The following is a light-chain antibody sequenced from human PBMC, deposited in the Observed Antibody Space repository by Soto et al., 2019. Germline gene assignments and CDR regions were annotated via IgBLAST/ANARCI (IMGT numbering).Light chain of an antibody. V-gene: IGKV2-28*01. J-gene: IGKJ1*01. CDR2: LGS. CDR1: QSLLHTNGYIS. CDR3: LQALQTPPT. Sequence: DIVMTQSPLSLPVTPGEPASISCRSSQSLLHTNGYISLDWYLQKPGQSPQLLISLGSNRASGVXAXXRVSGSGTAFTLKISSVEAEDVRVYYCLQALQTPPTFGQGTKVYIK.